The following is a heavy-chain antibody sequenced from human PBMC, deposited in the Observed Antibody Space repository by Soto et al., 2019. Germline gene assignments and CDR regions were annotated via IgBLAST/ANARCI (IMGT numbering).Heavy chain of an antibody. CDR2: ISISGGNT. J-gene: IGHJ4*02. Sequence: EVQLLESGGGLVQSGGSLRLSCTASEFTFRSYAMSWVRQAPGKGLEWVSAISISGGNTYYADSVKGRFTISRDNSKNTLYLQMNSLRADDTAVYYCAKIIAVTGSEDYWGQGTLVTVSS. CDR1: EFTFRSYA. D-gene: IGHD3-9*01. V-gene: IGHV3-23*01. CDR3: AKIIAVTGSEDY.